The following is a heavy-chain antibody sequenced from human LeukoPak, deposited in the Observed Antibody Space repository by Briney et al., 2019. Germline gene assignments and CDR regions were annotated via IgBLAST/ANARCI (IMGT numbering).Heavy chain of an antibody. CDR1: GASINTDNY. J-gene: IGHJ4*02. CDR2: VHFRGAT. CDR3: AKHRMWLVGLDY. D-gene: IGHD6-19*01. Sequence: TTSETLSLTCTVSGASINTDNYWGWIRQSPGKGLELIGSVHFRGATHYNPSLKSRVAIALDTSKNQFSLELNSVTAADTAIYYCAKHRMWLVGLDYWGQGTLVTVSS. V-gene: IGHV4-39*01.